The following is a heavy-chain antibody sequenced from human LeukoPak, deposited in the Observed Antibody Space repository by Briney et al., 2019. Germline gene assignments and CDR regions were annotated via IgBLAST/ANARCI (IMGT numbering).Heavy chain of an antibody. Sequence: GGSLRLSCAASGFTFSSYWMSWVRQAPGKGLEWVANIKQDGSEKYYVDSVKGRFTISRDTAKNSLYLQMNSLRAEDTAVYYCARDRGGLTTVVTSGLAFDIWGQGTMVTVSS. J-gene: IGHJ3*02. V-gene: IGHV3-7*01. CDR1: GFTFSSYW. CDR2: IKQDGSEK. D-gene: IGHD4-23*01. CDR3: ARDRGGLTTVVTSGLAFDI.